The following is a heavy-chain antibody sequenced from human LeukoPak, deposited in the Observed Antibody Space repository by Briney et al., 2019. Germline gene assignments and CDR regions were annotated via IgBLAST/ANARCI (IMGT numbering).Heavy chain of an antibody. Sequence: PSETLSLTCSVSGGSISSDYWAWIRQPPGKGLDWIGYMFYTGSTNYNPSLKSRVTISVDTSKNQFSLKLSSVTAADTAVYYCARALSSSGGRSRGFDYWGQGTLVTVSS. D-gene: IGHD4-23*01. CDR2: MFYTGST. CDR1: GGSISSDY. J-gene: IGHJ4*02. CDR3: ARALSSSGGRSRGFDY. V-gene: IGHV4-59*01.